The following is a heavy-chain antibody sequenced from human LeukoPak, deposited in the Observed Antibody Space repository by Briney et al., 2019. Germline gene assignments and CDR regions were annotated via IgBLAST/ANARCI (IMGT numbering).Heavy chain of an antibody. CDR1: GFSLSSSAVG. CDR3: THGSGWMSDF. V-gene: IGHV2-5*01. Sequence: SGPTLVKPTQTLTLTCTFSGFSLSSSAVGVNWIRRPPGKALEWLALIYWNDDNHYIPSLRRRLTITKDTSKNQVVLTMTNMDPVDTATYYCTHGSGWMSDFWGQGIPVTVSS. J-gene: IGHJ4*02. D-gene: IGHD6-19*01. CDR2: IYWNDDN.